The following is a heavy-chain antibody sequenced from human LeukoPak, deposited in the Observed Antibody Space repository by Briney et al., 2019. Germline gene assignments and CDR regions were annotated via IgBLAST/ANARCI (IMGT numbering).Heavy chain of an antibody. D-gene: IGHD2-21*01. J-gene: IGHJ4*02. V-gene: IGHV4-38-2*02. Sequence: SETLSLTCTVSGYSISSGYYWGWIRQPPGKGLEWIGSIYHSGSTYYNPPLKSRVIISVDTSKNQFSLKLSSVTAADTAVYYCARSLVKYYFDYWGQGTLVTVSS. CDR1: GYSISSGYY. CDR2: IYHSGST. CDR3: ARSLVKYYFDY.